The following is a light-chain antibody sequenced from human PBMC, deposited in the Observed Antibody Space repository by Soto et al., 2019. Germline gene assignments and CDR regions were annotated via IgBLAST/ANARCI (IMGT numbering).Light chain of an antibody. V-gene: IGLV7-46*01. CDR2: DTS. CDR1: TGAVTSSHY. CDR3: LLSYSGAGGTSVV. Sequence: QAVVTQEPSLTVSPGGTVTLTCGSSTGAVTSSHYPYWFQQKPGQAPRTLIYDTSNKHSWTPARFSGSLLGGKGALTLSGALPEDEADYYCLLSYSGAGGTSVVFGGGTKLTVL. J-gene: IGLJ2*01.